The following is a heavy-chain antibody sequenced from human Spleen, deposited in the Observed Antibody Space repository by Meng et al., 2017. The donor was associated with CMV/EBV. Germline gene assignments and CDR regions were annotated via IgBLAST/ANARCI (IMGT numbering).Heavy chain of an antibody. V-gene: IGHV3-30*02. CDR3: AKGGVIAIPPADY. Sequence: GESLKISCAASGFTFSSYWMSWVRQAPGKGLEWVAFIRYDGSNKYYVDSVKGRFTISRDNSKNTLYLQMNSLRAEDTAVYYCAKGGVIAIPPADYWGQGTLVTVSS. CDR2: IRYDGSNK. CDR1: GFTFSSYW. D-gene: IGHD2-21*01. J-gene: IGHJ4*02.